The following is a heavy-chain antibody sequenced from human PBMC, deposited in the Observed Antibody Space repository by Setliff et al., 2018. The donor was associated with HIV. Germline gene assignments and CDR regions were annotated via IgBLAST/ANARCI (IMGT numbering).Heavy chain of an antibody. J-gene: IGHJ4*02. CDR2: IKSKTDGGTT. CDR1: GFTFSNAW. Sequence: PGGSLRLSCAASGFTFSNAWMSWVRQAPGKGLEWVGRIKSKTDGGTTDYAAPVKGRFTISRDDSKDTLYLQMNSLKTEDTAVYYCARRYSSSSTGLDYWGQGTLVTVSS. V-gene: IGHV3-15*01. D-gene: IGHD6-6*01. CDR3: ARRYSSSSTGLDY.